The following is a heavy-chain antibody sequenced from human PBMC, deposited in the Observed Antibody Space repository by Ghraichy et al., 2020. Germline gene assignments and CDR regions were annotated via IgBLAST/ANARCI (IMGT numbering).Heavy chain of an antibody. V-gene: IGHV4-39*01. J-gene: IGHJ5*02. D-gene: IGHD5-24*01. Sequence: SETLSLTCTVSGGSISSSSYYWGWIRQPPGKGLEWIGSIYYSGSTYYNPSLKSRVTISVDTSKNQFSLKLSSVTAADTAVYYCARARVEGPLPVWLDPWGQGTLVTVSS. CDR3: ARARVEGPLPVWLDP. CDR2: IYYSGST. CDR1: GGSISSSSYY.